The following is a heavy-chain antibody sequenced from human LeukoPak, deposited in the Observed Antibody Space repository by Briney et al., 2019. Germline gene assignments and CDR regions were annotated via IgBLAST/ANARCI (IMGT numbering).Heavy chain of an antibody. CDR3: AREETYYETTDSYSYEDY. V-gene: IGHV1-24*01. J-gene: IGHJ4*02. CDR1: GYTLTESS. D-gene: IGHD3-22*01. Sequence: ASVKVSCKVSGYTLTESSMHWVRQAPGKGLEWMGGFDPEDGETIYAQKFQGRVTMTEDTSTDTAYMELSSLRSEDTAVYYCAREETYYETTDSYSYEDYWGQGTLVTVSS. CDR2: FDPEDGET.